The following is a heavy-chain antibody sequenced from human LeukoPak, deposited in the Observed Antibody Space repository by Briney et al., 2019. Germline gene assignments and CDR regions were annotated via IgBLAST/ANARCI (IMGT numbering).Heavy chain of an antibody. Sequence: GGSLRLPCAASGFSFGSFWMTWIRQAPGKGLEWVGHINEDGSQTNYIDSVTGRFTISRDNTKGSLYLQMNSLRAEDTAVYFCVRDVGYFHFDSWGQGILVTVSS. D-gene: IGHD1-1*01. CDR3: VRDVGYFHFDS. J-gene: IGHJ4*02. CDR1: GFSFGSFW. V-gene: IGHV3-7*01. CDR2: INEDGSQT.